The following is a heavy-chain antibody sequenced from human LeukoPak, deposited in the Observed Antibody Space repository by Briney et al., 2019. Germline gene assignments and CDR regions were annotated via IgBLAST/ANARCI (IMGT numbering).Heavy chain of an antibody. J-gene: IGHJ4*02. V-gene: IGHV3-30*18. CDR2: ISNDGSNK. Sequence: PGGSLRLSCAASGFTFRIYGMQWFRQAPDKGLEWVAAISNDGSNKYYADSVKGRFTISRDNSKNTLYLQMNSLRAEDTAVYYCAKVDIVATIDAGRLVDYWGQGTLVTVSS. D-gene: IGHD5-12*01. CDR3: AKVDIVATIDAGRLVDY. CDR1: GFTFRIYG.